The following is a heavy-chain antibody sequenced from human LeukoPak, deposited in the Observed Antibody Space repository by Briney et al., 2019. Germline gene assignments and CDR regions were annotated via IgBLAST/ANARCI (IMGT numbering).Heavy chain of an antibody. CDR1: GGSFSGYY. J-gene: IGHJ3*02. D-gene: IGHD3-9*01. CDR2: INHSGST. CDR3: ARALGEDYDILTGYYIGAFDI. Sequence: SETLSLTCAVYGGSFSGYYWSWIRQPPGKGLEWIGEINHSGSTNYNPSLKSRVTISVDTSKNQFSLKLSSVTAADTAVYYCARALGEDYDILTGYYIGAFDIWGQGTMVTVSS. V-gene: IGHV4-34*01.